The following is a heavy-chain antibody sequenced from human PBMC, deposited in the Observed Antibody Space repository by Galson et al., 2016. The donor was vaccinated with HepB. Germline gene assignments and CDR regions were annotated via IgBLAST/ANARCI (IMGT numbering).Heavy chain of an antibody. CDR2: IHHTGST. J-gene: IGHJ6*03. D-gene: IGHD6-19*01. V-gene: IGHV4-34*01. CDR3: ARARSGPVGGNYYLDV. CDR1: GGSFSGYN. Sequence: SETLSLTCAVYGGSFSGYNWTWIRRPPGKGLEWIGEIHHTGSTIYSPPLKRRVTMSVDTSKNQLSLSLRSVTAADTAMYYCARARSGPVGGNYYLDVWGQGTTVTISS.